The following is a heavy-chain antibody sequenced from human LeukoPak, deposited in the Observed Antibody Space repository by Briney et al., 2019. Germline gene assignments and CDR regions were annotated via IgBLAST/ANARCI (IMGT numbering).Heavy chain of an antibody. CDR2: IKSKTDGGTT. V-gene: IGHV3-15*01. D-gene: IGHD3-3*01. Sequence: PGGSLRLSCAASGFTFSNAWMSWVRQAPGKGLEWVGRIKSKTDGGTTDYAAPVKGRFTISRDDSKNTLYLQMNSLKTEDTAVYYCTTDQESITIFGVVTHDYWGQGTLVTVSS. CDR3: TTDQESITIFGVVTHDY. J-gene: IGHJ4*02. CDR1: GFTFSNAW.